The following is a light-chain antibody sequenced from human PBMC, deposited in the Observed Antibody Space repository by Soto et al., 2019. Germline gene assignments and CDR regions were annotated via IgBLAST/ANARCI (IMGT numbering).Light chain of an antibody. Sequence: MLTESPSSMTLSPGERATLSCRASQTVSNSYLAWYQQKPGLAPRLLIYGASTRATAIPDGFSGSGSGTHFTLTISRLEPEDFAMYYCQQYGSSPITFGQGTRLEIK. CDR2: GAS. CDR3: QQYGSSPIT. J-gene: IGKJ5*01. V-gene: IGKV3-20*01. CDR1: QTVSNSY.